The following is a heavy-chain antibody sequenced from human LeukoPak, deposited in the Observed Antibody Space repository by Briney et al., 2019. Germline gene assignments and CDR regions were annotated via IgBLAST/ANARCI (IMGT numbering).Heavy chain of an antibody. V-gene: IGHV4-31*03. CDR1: GGSINNGGYY. Sequence: SETLSLTCTVSGGSINNGGYYWSWIRQHPGKGLEWIGYIYYSGSSYYNPSLRSRVTISVDTSKNQFSLKLSSVTAADTAVYYCARGQVHDELWFGMDDAFDIWGQGTMVTVSS. J-gene: IGHJ3*02. CDR2: IYYSGSS. CDR3: ARGQVHDELWFGMDDAFDI. D-gene: IGHD3-10*01.